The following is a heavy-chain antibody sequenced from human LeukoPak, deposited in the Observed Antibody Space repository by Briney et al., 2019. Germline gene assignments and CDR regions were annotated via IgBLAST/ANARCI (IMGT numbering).Heavy chain of an antibody. CDR1: GYTFTSYG. J-gene: IGHJ6*02. CDR3: ARTPSLGYCTNGVCYTHYYYYYGMDV. D-gene: IGHD2-8*01. V-gene: IGHV1-18*01. Sequence: ASVKVSRKASGYTFTSYGISWVRQAPGQGLEWMGWISAYNGNTNYAQKLQGRVTMTTDTSTSTAYMELRSLRSDDTAVYYCARTPSLGYCTNGVCYTHYYYYYGMDVWGQGTTVTVSS. CDR2: ISAYNGNT.